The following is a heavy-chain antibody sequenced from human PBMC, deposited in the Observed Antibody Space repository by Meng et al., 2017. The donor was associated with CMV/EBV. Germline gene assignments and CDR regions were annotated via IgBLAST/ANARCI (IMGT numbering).Heavy chain of an antibody. CDR2: SYYTGA. V-gene: IGHV4-31*03. CDR1: GGPIKNPNYY. D-gene: IGHD3-10*01. J-gene: IGHJ4*02. CDR3: ARMRGSGSEDY. Sequence: LRLSCTVSGGPIKNPNYYWSWNRHQPGKGLEWLGYSYYTGAYYNPSLASRILISLDSSSNRYSLTLRAVTAADTALYFCARMRGSGSEDYWGPGTLVTVSS.